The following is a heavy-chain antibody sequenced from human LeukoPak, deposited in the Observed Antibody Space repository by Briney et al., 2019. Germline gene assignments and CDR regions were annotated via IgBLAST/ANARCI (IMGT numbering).Heavy chain of an antibody. V-gene: IGHV1-8*01. CDR3: ARLSGYCSSTSCLNWFDP. CDR2: MNPNSGNT. CDR1: GYTFTSYD. Sequence: AASVKVSCKASGYTFTSYDINWVRQATGQGLEWMGWMNPNSGNTGYAQKFQGRVIMTRNTSISTAYMELSSLRSEDTAVYYCARLSGYCSSTSCLNWFDPWGQGTLVTVSS. D-gene: IGHD2-2*01. J-gene: IGHJ5*02.